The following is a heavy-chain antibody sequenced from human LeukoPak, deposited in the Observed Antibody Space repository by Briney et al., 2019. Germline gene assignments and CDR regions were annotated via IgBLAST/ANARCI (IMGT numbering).Heavy chain of an antibody. Sequence: SVKVSCKSSGGTFSTYAISWGGQAPGQGLEWLGRIIPVLVVPNYAQKFQDSVTITADRSTSTAYMRRSSLRSDATAVYYFADVDISLILCQWGQGTMVTVSS. V-gene: IGHV1-69*04. CDR3: ADVDISLILCQ. CDR1: GGTFSTYA. CDR2: IIPVLVVP. J-gene: IGHJ4*02. D-gene: IGHD5-12*01.